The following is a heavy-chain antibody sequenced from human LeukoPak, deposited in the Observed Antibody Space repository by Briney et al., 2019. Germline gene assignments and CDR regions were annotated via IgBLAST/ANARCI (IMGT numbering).Heavy chain of an antibody. CDR1: GGSISSSSYY. CDR2: IYYSGST. Sequence: PSETLSLTCTVSGGSISSSSYYWGWIRQPPGKGLEWIGSIYYSGSTYYNPSLKSRVTISVDTSKNQFSLKLSSVTAADTAVYYCARVPGIAVAGSYWGQGTLVTVSS. J-gene: IGHJ4*02. CDR3: ARVPGIAVAGSY. D-gene: IGHD6-19*01. V-gene: IGHV4-39*01.